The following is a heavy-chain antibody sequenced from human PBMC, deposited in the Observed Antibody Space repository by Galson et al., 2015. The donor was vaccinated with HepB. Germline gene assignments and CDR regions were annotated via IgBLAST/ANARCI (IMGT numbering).Heavy chain of an antibody. J-gene: IGHJ6*02. CDR3: ARVSSYVDIVATINEDYYYGMDV. CDR1: GGSFSGYY. D-gene: IGHD5-12*01. Sequence: SETLSLTCAVYGGSFSGYYWSWIRQPPGKGLEWIGEINHSGSTNYNPSLKSRVTISVDTSKNQFSLKLSSVTAADTAVYYCARVSSYVDIVATINEDYYYGMDVWGQGTTVTVSS. CDR2: INHSGST. V-gene: IGHV4-34*01.